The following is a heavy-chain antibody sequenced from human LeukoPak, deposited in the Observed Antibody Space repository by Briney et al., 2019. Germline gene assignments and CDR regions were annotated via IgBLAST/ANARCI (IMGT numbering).Heavy chain of an antibody. CDR1: GGSFSGYY. Sequence: SETLSLTCAVYGGSFSGYYWSWIRQPPGKGLEWIGEINHSGSTNYNPSLKSRVTISVDTSKNQFSLKLSSVTAADTAVYYCARGRFDPWGQGTLVTVSS. V-gene: IGHV4-34*01. J-gene: IGHJ5*02. CDR3: ARGRFDP. CDR2: INHSGST.